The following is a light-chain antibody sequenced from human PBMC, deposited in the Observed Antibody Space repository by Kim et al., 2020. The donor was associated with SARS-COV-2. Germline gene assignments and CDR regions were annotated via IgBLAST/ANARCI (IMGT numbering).Light chain of an antibody. CDR1: ISHVGSYSL. CDR2: EGS. J-gene: IGLJ3*02. V-gene: IGLV2-23*01. CDR3: CSYAGSSPWV. Sequence: GHAITISCSETISHVGSYSLLSWYQQHPGKAPKLMFYEGSKRPSGVASRFSGSKSGNTASLTISGLQAEDEADYFFCSYAGSSPWVFGGGTQLTVL.